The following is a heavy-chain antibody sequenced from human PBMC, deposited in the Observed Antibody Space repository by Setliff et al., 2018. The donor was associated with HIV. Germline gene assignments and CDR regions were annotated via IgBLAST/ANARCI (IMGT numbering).Heavy chain of an antibody. J-gene: IGHJ4*01. V-gene: IGHV3-23*01. CDR1: GFTFYTYA. CDR2: FGYSGSDT. D-gene: IGHD5-18*01. Sequence: GGSLRLSCAASGFTFYTYAMSWVRQAPGKGLEWVSTFGYSGSDTYYADSVKGRFTISRDNSKGILYLQMNSLRVEDTAMYYCAKLSPGYSYSPTYFDHWGHGTLVTVSS. CDR3: AKLSPGYSYSPTYFDH.